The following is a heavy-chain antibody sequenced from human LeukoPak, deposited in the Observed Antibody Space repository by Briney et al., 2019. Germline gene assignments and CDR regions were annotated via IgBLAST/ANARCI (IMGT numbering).Heavy chain of an antibody. Sequence: SETLSLTCTVSGGSISSSSYYWGWIRQPPGKGLEWIGSIYYSGSTYYNPSLKSRVTISVDTSKNQFSLKLSSVTAADTAVYYCARIRGAQVVIGAYYFDYWGQGTLVTVSS. CDR1: GGSISSSSYY. D-gene: IGHD3-22*01. V-gene: IGHV4-39*07. J-gene: IGHJ4*02. CDR3: ARIRGAQVVIGAYYFDY. CDR2: IYYSGST.